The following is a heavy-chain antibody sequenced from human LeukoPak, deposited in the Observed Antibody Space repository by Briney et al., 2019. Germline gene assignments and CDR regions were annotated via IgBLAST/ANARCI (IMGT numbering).Heavy chain of an antibody. V-gene: IGHV3-30-3*01. CDR1: GFTFSSYA. J-gene: IGHJ4*02. Sequence: GGSLRLSCAASGFTFSSYAMSGVRQAPGKGLEWVAVISYDGSNKYYADSVKGRFTISRDNSKNTLYLQMNSLRAEDTAVYYCARGQWLVGGYWGQGTLVTVSS. D-gene: IGHD6-19*01. CDR3: ARGQWLVGGY. CDR2: ISYDGSNK.